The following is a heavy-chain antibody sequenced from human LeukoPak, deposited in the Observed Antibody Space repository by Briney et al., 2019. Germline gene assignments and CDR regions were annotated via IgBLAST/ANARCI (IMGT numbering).Heavy chain of an antibody. CDR3: ARDKFPATNIPLIDF. CDR2: VNRDGSET. D-gene: IGHD2-2*02. J-gene: IGHJ4*02. Sequence: GGSLRLSCAASGFALSSHWMTWVRQVPGRGPEWVANVNRDGSETYYVDSLKGRFTISRDNAKNSLYLQMGSLRAEDTAIYYCARDKFPATNIPLIDFWGPGTLVTVSS. CDR1: GFALSSHW. V-gene: IGHV3-7*03.